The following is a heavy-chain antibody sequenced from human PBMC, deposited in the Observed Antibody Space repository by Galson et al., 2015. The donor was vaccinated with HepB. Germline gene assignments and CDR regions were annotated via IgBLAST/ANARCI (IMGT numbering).Heavy chain of an antibody. CDR1: GYSFTSYW. CDR3: ARPKIAAAGTTAAFDI. J-gene: IGHJ3*02. D-gene: IGHD6-13*01. CDR2: IYPGESDT. Sequence: QSGAEVKKPGESLKISCKGSGYSFTSYWIGWVRQMPGKGLEWMGIIYPGESDTRYSPSFQGQVTVSADESSSTAYLQWSSLKASDTAMYYCARPKIAAAGTTAAFDIWGQGTMVTVSS. V-gene: IGHV5-51*01.